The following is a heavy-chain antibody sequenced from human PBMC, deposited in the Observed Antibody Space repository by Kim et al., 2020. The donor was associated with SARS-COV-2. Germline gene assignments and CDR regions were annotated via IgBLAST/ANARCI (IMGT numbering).Heavy chain of an antibody. CDR2: IVTAGDT. D-gene: IGHD6-13*01. Sequence: GGSLRLSCAASGFTFSSYDMHWVRQATGKGLEWVSAIVTAGDTYYPGSVKGRFTISRENAKNSLYLQMNSLRAGDTAVYYCARGYSSSWYWAFDIWGQGTMVTVSS. V-gene: IGHV3-13*01. CDR3: ARGYSSSWYWAFDI. J-gene: IGHJ3*02. CDR1: GFTFSSYD.